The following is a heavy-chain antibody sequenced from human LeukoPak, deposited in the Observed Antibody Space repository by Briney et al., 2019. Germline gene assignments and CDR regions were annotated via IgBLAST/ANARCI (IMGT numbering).Heavy chain of an antibody. CDR3: ARRPITMVRGVPNWFDP. Sequence: SETLSLTCAVYGGSFSGYYWSWIRQPPGKGLEWIGEINHSGSTNYNPSLKSRVTISVDTSKNQFSLKLSSVTAADTAVYYCARRPITMVRGVPNWFDPWGQGTLVTVSS. CDR1: GGSFSGYY. J-gene: IGHJ5*02. V-gene: IGHV4-34*01. CDR2: INHSGST. D-gene: IGHD3-10*01.